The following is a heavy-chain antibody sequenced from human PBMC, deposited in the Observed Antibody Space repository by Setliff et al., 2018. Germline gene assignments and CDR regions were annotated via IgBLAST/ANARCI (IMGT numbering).Heavy chain of an antibody. CDR3: ARGRAGTLVTALLTPRAVFLRCWFDP. D-gene: IGHD2-21*02. CDR1: GGSISSGDYY. V-gene: IGHV4-30-4*08. CDR2: IYSSGST. Sequence: SETLSLTCTVSGGSISSGDYYWSWIRQPPGKGLEWIGYIYSSGSTYYNPSLKSRVTMSVDTSKNQFSLKQSSVTAADTAVYYCARGRAGTLVTALLTPRAVFLRCWFDPWGQGTLVTVSS. J-gene: IGHJ5*02.